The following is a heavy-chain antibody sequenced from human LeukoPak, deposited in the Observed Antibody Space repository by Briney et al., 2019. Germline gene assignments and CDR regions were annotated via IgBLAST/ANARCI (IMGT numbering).Heavy chain of an antibody. D-gene: IGHD6-13*01. J-gene: IGHJ4*02. CDR3: ARASWYNRCLYHGNFDY. CDR2: IYYSGST. V-gene: IGHV4-30-4*08. Sequence: SQTLSLTCTVSGGSISSGDYYWSWIRQPPGKGLEWIGYIYYSGSTYYNPSLKSRVTISVDTSKNQFSRKLISVPVADTAGDYCARASWYNRCLYHGNFDYWGQETLVTVSS. CDR1: GGSISSGDYY.